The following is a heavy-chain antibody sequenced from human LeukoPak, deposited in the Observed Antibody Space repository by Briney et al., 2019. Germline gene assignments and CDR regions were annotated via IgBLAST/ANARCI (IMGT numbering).Heavy chain of an antibody. J-gene: IGHJ5*02. D-gene: IGHD3-10*01. Sequence: SETLSLTCAVYGGSFSGYYWSWIRQPPGKGLEWIGEINHSGSTNYNPSLKSRVTISVDTSKNQFSLKLSSVTAADTAVYYWARGESYYYGSGSYYKYAWFDPWGQGTLVTVSS. V-gene: IGHV4-34*01. CDR2: INHSGST. CDR3: ARGESYYYGSGSYYKYAWFDP. CDR1: GGSFSGYY.